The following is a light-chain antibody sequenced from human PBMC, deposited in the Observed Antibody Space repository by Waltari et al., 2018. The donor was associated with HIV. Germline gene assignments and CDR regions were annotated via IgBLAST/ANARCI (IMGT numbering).Light chain of an antibody. CDR2: GAS. V-gene: IGKV3-15*01. J-gene: IGKJ4*01. Sequence: DIVLTQSPATLSVSPGEGATLSCRASQSVGSNLAWYQQKPGQAPRLLIDGASTRATGTPARFSGSGSGTEFTRTISSLQSEDFAVYYCQQYSNWPPGPLTFGGGTKVEIK. CDR1: QSVGSN. CDR3: QQYSNWPPGPLT.